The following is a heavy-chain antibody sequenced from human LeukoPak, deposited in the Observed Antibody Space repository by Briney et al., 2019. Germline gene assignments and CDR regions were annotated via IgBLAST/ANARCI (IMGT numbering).Heavy chain of an antibody. CDR2: ISGSGGNI. Sequence: PGGSLRLSCAASGFTFSIYAMTWVRQAPGKGLEWVSAISGSGGNIYYADSVKGRFTISRDNSKNTLYLQMNSLRAEDTAVYYCAKDQSYDSSGYYFTNDAFDIWGQGTMVTVAS. CDR1: GFTFSIYA. J-gene: IGHJ3*02. D-gene: IGHD3-22*01. CDR3: AKDQSYDSSGYYFTNDAFDI. V-gene: IGHV3-23*01.